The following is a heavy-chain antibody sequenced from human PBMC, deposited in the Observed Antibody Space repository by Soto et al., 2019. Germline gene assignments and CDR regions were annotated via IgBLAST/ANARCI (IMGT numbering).Heavy chain of an antibody. CDR2: ISSSSSYI. CDR3: ARDQGIVVVPAATPSDV. J-gene: IGHJ6*04. D-gene: IGHD2-2*01. Sequence: GGSLRLSCAASGFTFSSYSMNWVRQAPGKGLEWVSSISSSSSYIYYADSVKGRFTISRDNAKNSLYLQMNSLRAEDTAVYYCARDQGIVVVPAATPSDVWGKGTTVTVSS. V-gene: IGHV3-21*01. CDR1: GFTFSSYS.